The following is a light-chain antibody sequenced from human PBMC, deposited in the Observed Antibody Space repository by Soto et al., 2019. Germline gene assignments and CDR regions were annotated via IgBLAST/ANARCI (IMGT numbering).Light chain of an antibody. CDR2: GAS. CDR1: QRYNIN. CDR3: QQYNNWPQT. Sequence: EIVMTQSPATLSVSPGERATLSCRASQRYNINLAWYHQKPGQAPRLLIYGASTRATGIPARFSGSGSGTEFTLTISSLQSEDFAVYYCQQYNNWPQTFGQGTKVDIK. J-gene: IGKJ1*01. V-gene: IGKV3-15*01.